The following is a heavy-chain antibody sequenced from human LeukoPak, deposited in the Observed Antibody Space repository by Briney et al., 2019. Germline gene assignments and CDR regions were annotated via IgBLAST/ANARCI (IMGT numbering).Heavy chain of an antibody. J-gene: IGHJ5*02. D-gene: IGHD3-3*01. V-gene: IGHV4-34*01. CDR3: ARQSGYYNWFDP. CDR2: INHSGST. CDR1: GGSFSGYY. Sequence: SETLSLTCAVYGGSFSGYYWSWIRQPPGKGLEWIGEINHSGSTNYNPSLKSRVTISVDTSKSQFSLKLSSVTAADAAVYYCARQSGYYNWFDPWGQGTLVTVSS.